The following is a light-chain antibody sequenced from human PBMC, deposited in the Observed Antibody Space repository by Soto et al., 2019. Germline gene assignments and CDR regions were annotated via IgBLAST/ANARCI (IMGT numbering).Light chain of an antibody. J-gene: IGKJ5*01. CDR1: QRVNSRY. V-gene: IGKV3-11*01. Sequence: IVLTHSPGTLSFSAGERATLSCRASQRVNSRYLAWYQQKPGQAPRLLIYGVSNRATGIPDRFSGSGSGTDFTLTISSLEPEDFAVYYCQQRSNWPPITFGQGTRLEIK. CDR2: GVS. CDR3: QQRSNWPPIT.